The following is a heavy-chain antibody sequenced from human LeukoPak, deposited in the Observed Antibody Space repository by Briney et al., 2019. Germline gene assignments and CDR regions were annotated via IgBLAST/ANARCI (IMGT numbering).Heavy chain of an antibody. D-gene: IGHD3-10*01. CDR3: ARDGVGGSGSYYQPLQH. Sequence: ASVKVSCKASGYTFTSYYMQWVRQAPGQGLEWMGIVNPSGGSTSYAQKFQGRVTMTRDTSTSTVYMELSSLRSEDTAVYYCARDGVGGSGSYYQPLQHWGQGTLVTLS. V-gene: IGHV1-46*01. CDR2: VNPSGGST. J-gene: IGHJ1*01. CDR1: GYTFTSYY.